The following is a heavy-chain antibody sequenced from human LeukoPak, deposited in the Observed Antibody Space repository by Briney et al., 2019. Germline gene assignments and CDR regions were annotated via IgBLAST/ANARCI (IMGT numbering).Heavy chain of an antibody. J-gene: IGHJ3*02. V-gene: IGHV4-59*08. D-gene: IGHD5-18*01. CDR1: GGSISSYY. Sequence: PSETLSLTCTVSGGSISSYYWSWIRQPPGKGLEWIGYVYYSGSANYNPSLKSRVTISVDTSMSQFSLKLSSVTAADTAVYFCARRGHSAMVTFDIWGQGTMVTVSS. CDR2: VYYSGSA. CDR3: ARRGHSAMVTFDI.